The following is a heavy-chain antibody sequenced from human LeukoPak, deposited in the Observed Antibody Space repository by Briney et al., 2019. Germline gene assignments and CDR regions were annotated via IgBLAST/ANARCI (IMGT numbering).Heavy chain of an antibody. J-gene: IGHJ4*02. Sequence: GGSLRLSCAASGFTFSSYWMHWVRQAPGKGLEWVSAISGSGGSTYYADSVKGRFTISRDNSKNTLYLQMNSLRAEDTAVYYCAKAYDYVWGSYRSDYFDYWGQGTLVTVSS. CDR1: GFTFSSYW. V-gene: IGHV3-23*01. CDR2: ISGSGGST. D-gene: IGHD3-16*02. CDR3: AKAYDYVWGSYRSDYFDY.